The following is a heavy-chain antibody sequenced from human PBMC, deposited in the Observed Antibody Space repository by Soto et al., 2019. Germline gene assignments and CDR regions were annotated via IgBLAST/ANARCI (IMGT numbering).Heavy chain of an antibody. Sequence: PGGSLRPSCADSGFTFSSYDMSWVRQAPGKGLEWVSGISGYGDSTNYADSVKGRFTISRDNSKNTLYLQMNSLSGEDTAIYYCTKDGCSGGDCYFNFDHWGLGTLVTVSS. CDR3: TKDGCSGGDCYFNFDH. V-gene: IGHV3-23*01. CDR1: GFTFSSYD. J-gene: IGHJ4*02. CDR2: ISGYGDST. D-gene: IGHD2-15*01.